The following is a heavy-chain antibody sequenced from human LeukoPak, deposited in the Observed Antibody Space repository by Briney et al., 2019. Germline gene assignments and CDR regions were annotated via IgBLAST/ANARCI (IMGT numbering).Heavy chain of an antibody. CDR2: MNPNSGNT. CDR3: ARAQLKVGGVRYGMAV. CDR1: GYTFTSYD. Sequence: GASVKVSCKASGYTFTSYDINWVRQATGQGLEWMGWMNPNSGNTGYAQKFQGRVTMTRNTSISTTNMELSNLISEDTAGCYFARAQLKVGGVRYGMAVGAKGPRSPSP. V-gene: IGHV1-8*01. D-gene: IGHD3-16*01. J-gene: IGHJ6*02.